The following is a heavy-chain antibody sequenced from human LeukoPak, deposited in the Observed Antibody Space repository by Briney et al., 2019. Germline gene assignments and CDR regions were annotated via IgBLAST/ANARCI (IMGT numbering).Heavy chain of an antibody. J-gene: IGHJ5*02. Sequence: ASVKVSCKASGYTFISYGINWVRQAPGQGLEWMGIINPSGGSTSYAQKFQGRVTMTSDTSTSTVYMELSSLRSEDTAVYYCARASLPGGWYSAWFDPWGQGTLVTVSS. V-gene: IGHV1-46*01. CDR1: GYTFISYG. CDR3: ARASLPGGWYSAWFDP. CDR2: INPSGGST. D-gene: IGHD6-19*01.